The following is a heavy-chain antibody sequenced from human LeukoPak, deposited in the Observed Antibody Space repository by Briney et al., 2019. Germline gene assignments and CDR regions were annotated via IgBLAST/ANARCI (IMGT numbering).Heavy chain of an antibody. V-gene: IGHV2-5*01. J-gene: IGHJ3*02. Sequence: GPTLVNPRQTLRLTCTFSGFSFSSGGVGVGWIRQPPGKALEWLGVIYENDEKLYSSSLQNRLTITKDTSRNQVVLTMANMDPVDTATYYCAHRHRGVASDIWGQGTMVTVSS. CDR3: AHRHRGVASDI. CDR2: IYENDEK. CDR1: GFSFSSGGVG. D-gene: IGHD2-15*01.